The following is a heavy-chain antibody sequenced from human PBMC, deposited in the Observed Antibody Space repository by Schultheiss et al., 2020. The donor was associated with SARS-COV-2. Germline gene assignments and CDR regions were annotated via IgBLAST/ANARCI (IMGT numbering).Heavy chain of an antibody. CDR2: IGREEGSP. CDR3: VPMIVVVKAIYY. Sequence: GGSLRLSCEASGFVFWNYAMYWVRQAPGKGLEYVSAIGREEGSPYYAESVKGRFSISRDNSKNTLYLQMSSLRAEDTAVYYCVPMIVVVKAIYYWGQGTLVTVSS. D-gene: IGHD3-22*01. CDR1: GFVFWNYA. V-gene: IGHV3-64D*06. J-gene: IGHJ4*02.